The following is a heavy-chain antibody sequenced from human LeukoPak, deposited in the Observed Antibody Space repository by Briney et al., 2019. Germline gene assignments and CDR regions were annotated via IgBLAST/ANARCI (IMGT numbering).Heavy chain of an antibody. CDR3: AKASRRHCGSTVCYTLDY. Sequence: GGSLRLSCAASGFTFNTYDMNWVRQAPGKGLEWVSSISGSGGTTYSADSVKGRFTISRDNTKNTLYLQMSSLRADDTAVYYCAKASRRHCGSTVCYTLDYWGQGTLVTVSS. CDR1: GFTFNTYD. V-gene: IGHV3-23*01. D-gene: IGHD2-2*02. CDR2: ISGSGGTT. J-gene: IGHJ4*02.